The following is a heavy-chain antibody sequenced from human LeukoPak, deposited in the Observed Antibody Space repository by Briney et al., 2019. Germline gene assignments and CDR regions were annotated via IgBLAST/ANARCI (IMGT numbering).Heavy chain of an antibody. D-gene: IGHD1-7*01. CDR2: IYHSGST. CDR3: ARDISITGTTFCDY. J-gene: IGHJ4*02. CDR1: GGSISTYY. Sequence: SETLSLTCTVSGGSISTYYWSWIRQPPGKGLEWIGYIYHSGSTYYNPSLKSRVTISVDRSKNQFSLKLSSVTAADTAVYYCARDISITGTTFCDYWGQGTLVTVSS. V-gene: IGHV4-59*12.